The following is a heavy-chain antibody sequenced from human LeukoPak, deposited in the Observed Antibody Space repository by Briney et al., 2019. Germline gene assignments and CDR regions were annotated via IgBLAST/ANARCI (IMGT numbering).Heavy chain of an antibody. V-gene: IGHV3-74*01. J-gene: IGHJ4*02. CDR2: INTDGSIV. Sequence: GGSLRLSCAASGFSFSNYWMHWVRQAPGKGLVWVSRINTDGSIVSYAGSVKGRFTISRDNAKNSVYLQMNSLRAEDTAVYYCARDSLDSSGFYPTDYWGQGTLVTVSS. CDR3: ARDSLDSSGFYPTDY. CDR1: GFSFSNYW. D-gene: IGHD3-22*01.